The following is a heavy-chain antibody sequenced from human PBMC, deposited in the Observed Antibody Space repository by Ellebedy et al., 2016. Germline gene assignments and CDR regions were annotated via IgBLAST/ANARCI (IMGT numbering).Heavy chain of an antibody. V-gene: IGHV3-21*01. J-gene: IGHJ5*02. Sequence: GESLKISXAASGFTFDDYAMHWVRQAPGKGLEWVSSISSSSSYIYYADSVKGRFTISRDNAKNSLYLQMNSLRAEDTAVYYCARTYYYDSSGYSGNWFDPWGQGTLVTVSS. D-gene: IGHD3-22*01. CDR1: GFTFDDYA. CDR2: ISSSSSYI. CDR3: ARTYYYDSSGYSGNWFDP.